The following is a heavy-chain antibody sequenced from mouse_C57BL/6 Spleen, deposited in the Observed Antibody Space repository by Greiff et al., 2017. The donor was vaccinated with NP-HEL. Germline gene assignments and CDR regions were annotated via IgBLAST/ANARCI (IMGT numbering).Heavy chain of an antibody. Sequence: EVKLVESGEGLVKPGGSLKLSCAASGFTFSSYAMSWVRQTPEKRLEWVAYISRGGDYIYYADTVKGRFTFSRDNARNTLYLQMSILKSEDTAMYYCTRAHYYYDDGAWFADWGKGTLVTVSA. CDR2: ISRGGDYI. D-gene: IGHD2-4*01. CDR3: TRAHYYYDDGAWFAD. CDR1: GFTFSSYA. J-gene: IGHJ3*01. V-gene: IGHV5-9-1*02.